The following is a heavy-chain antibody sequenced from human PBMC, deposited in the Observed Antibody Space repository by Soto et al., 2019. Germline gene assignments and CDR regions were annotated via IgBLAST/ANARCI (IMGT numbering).Heavy chain of an antibody. CDR3: ARFSGGSYNTYYSYYGMDV. V-gene: IGHV1-18*04. CDR1: GYTFTSDG. J-gene: IGHJ6*02. D-gene: IGHD2-15*01. CDR2: ISAYNGNT. Sequence: AAEHDSGKASGYTFTSDGISWVREAPGQELDWMGWISAYNGNTKYAQDLQGRVTMTTDTSTSTAYMELRSLRSDDTAMYYCARFSGGSYNTYYSYYGMDVWGQGTTVTVSS.